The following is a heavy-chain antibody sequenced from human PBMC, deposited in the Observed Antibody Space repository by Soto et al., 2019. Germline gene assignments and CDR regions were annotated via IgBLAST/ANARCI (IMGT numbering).Heavy chain of an antibody. J-gene: IGHJ4*02. D-gene: IGHD4-17*01. Sequence: QVQLVQSGAEVKKPGPSLKASARAFEGPFTAYTTTWLRQPPGQGLEWWGRIIPILGIANSAQKFQGRVTITADKSTSTAYMELSSLRSEDTAVYYCASLTTVVMGFDYWGQGTLVTVSS. CDR2: IIPILGIA. V-gene: IGHV1-69*02. CDR1: EGPFTAYT. CDR3: ASLTTVVMGFDY.